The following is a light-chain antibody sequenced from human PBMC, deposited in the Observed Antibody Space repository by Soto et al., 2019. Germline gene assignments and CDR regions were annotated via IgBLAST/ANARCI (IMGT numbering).Light chain of an antibody. J-gene: IGLJ3*02. V-gene: IGLV1-40*01. CDR3: QSYDSSLSGWV. CDR1: SSNIGAGYN. CDR2: GNS. Sequence: QPVLTQPPSVSGAPGQRVTISCTGSSSNIGAGYNVHWYQQLPGTAPKLLIYGNSNRPSGVPDRFSGSKSGTSASLAITGLQAKDEADYYCQSYDSSLSGWVFGGGTKLTVL.